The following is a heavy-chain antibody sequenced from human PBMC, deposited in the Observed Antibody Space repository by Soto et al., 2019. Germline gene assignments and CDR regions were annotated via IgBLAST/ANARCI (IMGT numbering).Heavy chain of an antibody. CDR3: AKDIGRNIAVADY. D-gene: IGHD6-19*01. J-gene: IGHJ4*02. CDR1: GFAFSSYG. V-gene: IGHV3-30*18. CDR2: ISYDGSNK. Sequence: PGGSLRLSCAASGFAFSSYGMHWVRQAPGKGLEWVAVISYDGSNKYYADSVKGRFTISRDNSKNTLYLQMNSLRAEDTAVYYCAKDIGRNIAVADYWGQGTLVTVSS.